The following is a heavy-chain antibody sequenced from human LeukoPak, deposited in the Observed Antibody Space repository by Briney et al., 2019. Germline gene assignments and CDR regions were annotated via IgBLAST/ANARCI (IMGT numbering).Heavy chain of an antibody. Sequence: GRSLRLSCAASGFTFSSYAMHWVRQAPGKGLEWVAVISYDGSNKYYADSVKGRFTISRDSARNSLYLQMNSLRAEDTAVYYCARDIAYWGQGTLVTVSS. CDR3: ARDIAY. CDR1: GFTFSSYA. CDR2: ISYDGSNK. J-gene: IGHJ4*02. V-gene: IGHV3-30*04. D-gene: IGHD3-16*02.